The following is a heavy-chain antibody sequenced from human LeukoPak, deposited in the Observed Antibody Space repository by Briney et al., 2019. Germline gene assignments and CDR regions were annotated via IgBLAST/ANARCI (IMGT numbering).Heavy chain of an antibody. CDR2: INHSGST. CDR1: GGSFSGYY. D-gene: IGHD2-2*01. CDR3: ARVARCTSCFDVDY. V-gene: IGHV4-34*01. Sequence: PSETLSLTCAVYGGSFSGYYWSWIRQPPGKGLEWIGEINHSGSTNYNPSLKSRVTISVDTSKNQFSLTLSFVTAADTAVYYCARVARCTSCFDVDYWGQGTLVTVSS. J-gene: IGHJ4*02.